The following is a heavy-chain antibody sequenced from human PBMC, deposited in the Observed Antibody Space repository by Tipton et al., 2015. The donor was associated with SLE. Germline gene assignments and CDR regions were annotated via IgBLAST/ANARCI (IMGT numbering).Heavy chain of an antibody. D-gene: IGHD2/OR15-2a*01. V-gene: IGHV3-23*03. Sequence: SLRLSCEVSGFIFSRYGASWGRQAPGKGLEWVSLVYSGAGSTEYADSVKGRFTISRDTSKNMVYLQMNSLRVEDTAVYYCARQYLPGSGPSFDSWGQGTLVTVSS. CDR2: VYSGAGST. J-gene: IGHJ4*02. CDR3: ARQYLPGSGPSFDS. CDR1: GFIFSRYG.